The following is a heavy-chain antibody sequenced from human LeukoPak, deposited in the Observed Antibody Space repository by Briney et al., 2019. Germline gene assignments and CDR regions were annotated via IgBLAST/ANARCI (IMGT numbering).Heavy chain of an antibody. V-gene: IGHV3-21*01. CDR1: GFTFSSYS. CDR2: ISSSSSYI. D-gene: IGHD2-15*01. Sequence: GGSLRLSCAASGFTFSSYSMNWVRQAPGKGLEWVSSISSSSSYIYYADSVKGRFTISRDNAKNSLYLQMNSLRAEDTAVYYCARDRSPDCSGGSCYRGFDPWGQGTLVTVSS. CDR3: ARDRSPDCSGGSCYRGFDP. J-gene: IGHJ5*02.